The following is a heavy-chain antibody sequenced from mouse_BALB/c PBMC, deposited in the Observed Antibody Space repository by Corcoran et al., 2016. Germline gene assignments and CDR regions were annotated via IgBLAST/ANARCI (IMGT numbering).Heavy chain of an antibody. CDR3: ARYYGSSYWFAY. J-gene: IGHJ3*01. D-gene: IGHD1-1*01. V-gene: IGHV1-9*01. Sequence: QVQLQQSRAELMKPGASVKISCKATGYTFSSYWIEWVKQRPGHGLEWIGEILPGRGSTNYNEKFKGKATFTADTSSNTAYMQLSSLTSEDSAVYYCARYYGSSYWFAYWGQGTLVTVSA. CDR1: GYTFSSYW. CDR2: ILPGRGST.